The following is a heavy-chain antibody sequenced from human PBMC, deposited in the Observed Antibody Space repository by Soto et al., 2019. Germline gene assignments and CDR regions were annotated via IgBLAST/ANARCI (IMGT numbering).Heavy chain of an antibody. D-gene: IGHD6-13*01. J-gene: IGHJ6*02. V-gene: IGHV1-58*02. CDR3: AAGGIADRYYYYGMDV. CDR2: IVVGSGNT. Sequence: ASVKVSCKVSGYTLTELSMHWVRQAPGKGLEWVGWIVVGSGNTNYAQKFQERVTITRDMSTSTAYMELSSLRSEDTAVYYCAAGGIADRYYYYGMDVWGQGTTVTVSS. CDR1: GYTLTELS.